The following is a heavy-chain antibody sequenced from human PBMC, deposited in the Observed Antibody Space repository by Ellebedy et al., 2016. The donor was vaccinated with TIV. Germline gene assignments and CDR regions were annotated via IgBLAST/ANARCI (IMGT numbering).Heavy chain of an antibody. CDR3: ARNNGGYDAYNYYGLDG. CDR1: GFTFRSHS. V-gene: IGHV3-48*02. J-gene: IGHJ6*02. D-gene: IGHD5-12*01. Sequence: PGGSLRLSCAASGFTFRSHSFNWVRPAPGKGPEWVSYISTSSGTVKYADSVKGRFTISRDNGQNSLYLKMNSLRDEDTAVYYCARNNGGYDAYNYYGLDGWGQGTTVTVSS. CDR2: ISTSSGTV.